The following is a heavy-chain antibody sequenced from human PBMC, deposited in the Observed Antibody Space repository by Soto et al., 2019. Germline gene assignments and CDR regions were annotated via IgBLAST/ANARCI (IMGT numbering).Heavy chain of an antibody. CDR2: ISAYNGNT. Sequence: ASVKVSCKASGYTFTSYGISWVRQAPGQGLEWMGWISAYNGNTNYAQKLQGKFTISRDNSKNTLYLQMNSLRAEDTAVYYCARDRVESGYPEYFQHWGQGTLVTVSS. D-gene: IGHD3-22*01. CDR3: ARDRVESGYPEYFQH. V-gene: IGHV1-18*01. CDR1: GYTFTSYG. J-gene: IGHJ1*01.